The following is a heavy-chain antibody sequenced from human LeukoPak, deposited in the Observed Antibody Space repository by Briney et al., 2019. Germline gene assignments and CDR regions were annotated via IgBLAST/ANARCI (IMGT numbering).Heavy chain of an antibody. Sequence: GGSLRLSFAAPGFTFDDFARPWVRKAPGKGLNWVSGISWNSGSIGYADSVKGRFTISRDNAKNSLYLQMNSLRAEDTALYYCAKGGGTTFAEFDYWGQGTLVTVSS. CDR1: GFTFDDFA. V-gene: IGHV3-9*01. D-gene: IGHD1-7*01. CDR2: ISWNSGSI. CDR3: AKGGGTTFAEFDY. J-gene: IGHJ4*02.